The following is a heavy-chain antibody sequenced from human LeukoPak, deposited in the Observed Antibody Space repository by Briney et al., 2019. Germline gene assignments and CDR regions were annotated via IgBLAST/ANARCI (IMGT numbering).Heavy chain of an antibody. CDR3: AKETLQTLYCSSTSCHIDH. V-gene: IGHV3-30*18. CDR2: ISYDGSNK. D-gene: IGHD2-2*01. Sequence: GRSLRLSCAASGFTFSSYGMHWVRQAPGKGLEWVAVISYDGSNKYYADSVKGRFTISRDNSKNTLYLQMNSLRAEDTAVYYCAKETLQTLYCSSTSCHIDHWGQGTLVTVSS. CDR1: GFTFSSYG. J-gene: IGHJ4*02.